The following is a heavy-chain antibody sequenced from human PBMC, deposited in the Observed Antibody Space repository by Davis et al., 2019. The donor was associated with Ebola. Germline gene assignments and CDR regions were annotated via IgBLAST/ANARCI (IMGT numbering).Heavy chain of an antibody. J-gene: IGHJ4*02. CDR1: GFSLASRW. Sequence: GESLKISCVASGFSLASRWMHWVRQAPGKGLVWVSRLNGDGDQIHYVDSVKGRFTISRDNAKNTVYLQMNSLRPEDTAVYYCARAEGYCSGGHCYTKFDFWGQGILVTVSS. CDR2: LNGDGDQI. D-gene: IGHD2-15*01. CDR3: ARAEGYCSGGHCYTKFDF. V-gene: IGHV3-74*01.